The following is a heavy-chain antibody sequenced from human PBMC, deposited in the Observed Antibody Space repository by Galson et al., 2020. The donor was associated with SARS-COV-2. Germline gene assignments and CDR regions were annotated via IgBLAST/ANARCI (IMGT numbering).Heavy chain of an antibody. CDR3: ARTTHSGSFLDY. CDR1: GGSFSGYF. J-gene: IGHJ4*02. V-gene: IGHV4-34*01. Sequence: SETLSLPCAVYGGSFSGYFWSWIRQPPGQGLEWIWEINHSGGTNYNPSLKSRVTISPDTSKNQFSLKLSFVTAADTAVYYCARTTHSGSFLDYWGQGTLVTVSS. CDR2: INHSGGT. D-gene: IGHD1-26*01.